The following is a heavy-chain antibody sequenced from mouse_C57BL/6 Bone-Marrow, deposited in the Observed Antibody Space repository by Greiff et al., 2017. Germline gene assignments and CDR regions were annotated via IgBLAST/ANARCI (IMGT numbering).Heavy chain of an antibody. V-gene: IGHV5-2*01. J-gene: IGHJ3*01. Sequence: EVKVVESGGGLVQPGESLKLSCESNEYEFPSHDMSWVRKTPEKRLELVAAINSDGGSTYYPDTMERRFIISRDNTKKTLYLQMSSLRSEDTALYYCAIYYDYDVFAYWGQGTLVTVSA. CDR3: AIYYDYDVFAY. CDR1: EYEFPSHD. D-gene: IGHD2-4*01. CDR2: INSDGGST.